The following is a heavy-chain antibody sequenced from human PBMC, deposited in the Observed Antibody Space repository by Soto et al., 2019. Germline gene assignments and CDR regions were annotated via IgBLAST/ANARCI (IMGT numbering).Heavy chain of an antibody. D-gene: IGHD3-9*01. J-gene: IGHJ4*02. CDR2: IYWDDDK. V-gene: IGHV2-5*02. CDR3: AHRRLTYYNILTGYRNYYFDY. CDR1: GFSLSTSGVG. Sequence: SGPTLVNPTQTLTLTCTFSGFSLSTSGVGVGWIRQPPGKALEWLALIYWDDDKPYSPSLKSRLTITKDTSKNQVVLTKTNMDPVHTATYYWAHRRLTYYNILTGYRNYYFDYWGQGTLVTVSS.